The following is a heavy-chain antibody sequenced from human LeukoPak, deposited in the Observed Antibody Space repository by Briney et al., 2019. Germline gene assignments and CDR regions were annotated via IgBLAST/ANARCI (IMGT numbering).Heavy chain of an antibody. Sequence: GGSLRLSCAASGFTFSNYAMSWVRQAPGKGLECVSAIDGSGGNTYYADSLKGRFTISRDNSKNTLYLQMNSLRTEDTAVYYCAKAVSAYYFDYWGQGTLVTVSS. CDR3: AKAVSAYYFDY. D-gene: IGHD6-19*01. V-gene: IGHV3-23*01. J-gene: IGHJ4*02. CDR1: GFTFSNYA. CDR2: IDGSGGNT.